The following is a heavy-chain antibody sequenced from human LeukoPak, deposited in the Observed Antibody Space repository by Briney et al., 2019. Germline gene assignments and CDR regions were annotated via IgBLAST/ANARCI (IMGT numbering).Heavy chain of an antibody. CDR2: ISSSSAYI. J-gene: IGHJ3*02. CDR1: GFTFISYS. CDR3: ASEDFYDSRGYDSFDI. V-gene: IGHV3-21*01. Sequence: GGSLRLSCAASGFTFISYSMNWVRQAPGKGLEWVSSISSSSAYIHYADSVEGRFTVSRDNAKNSLYLQMNSLRAEDTAVYYCASEDFYDSRGYDSFDIWGQGTMVTVSS. D-gene: IGHD3-22*01.